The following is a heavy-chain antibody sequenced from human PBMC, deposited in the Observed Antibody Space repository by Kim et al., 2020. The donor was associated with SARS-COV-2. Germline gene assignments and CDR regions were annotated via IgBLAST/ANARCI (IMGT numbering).Heavy chain of an antibody. V-gene: IGHV4-38-2*02. D-gene: IGHD2-15*01. J-gene: IGHJ4*02. CDR2: IYHSGST. Sequence: SETLFLTCTVSGYSISSGYYWGWIRQPPGKGLEWIGSIYHSGSTYYNPSLKSRVTISVDTSKNQFSLKLSSVTAADTAVYYCARDRVYCSGGSCYGYFDYWGQGTLVTVSS. CDR1: GYSISSGYY. CDR3: ARDRVYCSGGSCYGYFDY.